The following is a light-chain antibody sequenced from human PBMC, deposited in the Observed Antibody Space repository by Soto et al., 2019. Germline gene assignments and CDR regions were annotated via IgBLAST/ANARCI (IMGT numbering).Light chain of an antibody. Sequence: QSVLTQPPSASGTPGQRVTISCSGGSSNIGRNTVNWYQQLSSTAPKLLMYNNDQRPSGVPDRFSGSKSGTAASLVISGLQSEDEADYYWASWDDSLKGRLFGGGTKLTVL. CDR1: SSNIGRNT. CDR3: ASWDDSLKGRL. J-gene: IGLJ3*02. CDR2: NND. V-gene: IGLV1-44*01.